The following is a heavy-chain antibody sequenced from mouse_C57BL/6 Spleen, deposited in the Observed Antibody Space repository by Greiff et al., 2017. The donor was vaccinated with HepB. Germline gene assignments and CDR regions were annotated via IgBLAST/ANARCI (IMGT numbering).Heavy chain of an antibody. CDR1: GYSITSGYY. CDR2: ISYDGSN. V-gene: IGHV3-6*01. J-gene: IGHJ4*01. Sequence: EVHLVESGPGLVKPSQSLSLTCSVTGYSITSGYYWNWIRQFPGNKLEWMGYISYDGSNNYNPSLKNRISITRDTSKNQFFLKLNSVTTEDTATYYCARDDYSNPYAMDYWGQGTSVTVSS. CDR3: ARDDYSNPYAMDY. D-gene: IGHD2-5*01.